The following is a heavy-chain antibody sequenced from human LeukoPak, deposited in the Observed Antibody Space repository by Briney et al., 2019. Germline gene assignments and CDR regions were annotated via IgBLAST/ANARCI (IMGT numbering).Heavy chain of an antibody. J-gene: IGHJ4*02. CDR2: ISAYNGNT. V-gene: IGHV1-18*01. Sequence: ASVKVSCKASGHTFTSYGISWLRQAPGHGLKCLGWISAYNGNTNYAQKLQGRVTMTTDTSTSTAYMELKSLRSDDTAVYYCAREGYCSSTSCRFLDYWGQGTLVTVSS. D-gene: IGHD2-2*01. CDR1: GHTFTSYG. CDR3: AREGYCSSTSCRFLDY.